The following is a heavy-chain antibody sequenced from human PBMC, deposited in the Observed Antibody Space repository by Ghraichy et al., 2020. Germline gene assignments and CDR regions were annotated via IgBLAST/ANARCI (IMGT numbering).Heavy chain of an antibody. CDR2: IKSKTDGGTT. D-gene: IGHD4/OR15-4a*01. CDR1: GFTFSNAW. J-gene: IGHJ6*03. V-gene: IGHV3-15*01. CDR3: TTDLYISGLWSYYYYYYMDV. Sequence: GGSLRLSCAASGFTFSNAWMSWVRQAPGKGLEWVGRIKSKTDGGTTDYAAPVKGRFTISRDDSKNTLYLQMNSLKTEDTAVYYCTTDLYISGLWSYYYYYYMDVWGKGTTVTVSS.